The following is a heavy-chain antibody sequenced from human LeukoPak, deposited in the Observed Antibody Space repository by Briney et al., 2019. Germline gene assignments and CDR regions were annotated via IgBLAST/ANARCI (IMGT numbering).Heavy chain of an antibody. D-gene: IGHD4-17*01. CDR3: ARDDSLTTDSAFDI. J-gene: IGHJ3*02. CDR2: IKQDGSEK. V-gene: IGHV3-7*01. Sequence: PGGSLRLSCAASGFTFSSYWMSWVRQAPGKGLEWVANIKQDGSEKYYVDSVKGRFTISRDNAKNSLYLQMNSLGAEDTAVYYCARDDSLTTDSAFDIWGQGTMVTVSS. CDR1: GFTFSSYW.